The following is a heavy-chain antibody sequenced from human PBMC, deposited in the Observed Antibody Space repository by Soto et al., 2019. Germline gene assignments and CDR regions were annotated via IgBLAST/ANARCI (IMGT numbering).Heavy chain of an antibody. D-gene: IGHD4-17*01. CDR1: GFTFSSYA. CDR3: ARELIMTTVTTADRVFDY. Sequence: QVQLVESGGGVVQPGRSLRLSCAASGFTFSSYAMHWVRQAPGKGLEWVAVISYDGSNKYYADSVKGRFTISRDNSKNTLYLQRNSLRAEDTAVYYCARELIMTTVTTADRVFDYWGQGTLVTVSS. V-gene: IGHV3-30-3*01. CDR2: ISYDGSNK. J-gene: IGHJ4*02.